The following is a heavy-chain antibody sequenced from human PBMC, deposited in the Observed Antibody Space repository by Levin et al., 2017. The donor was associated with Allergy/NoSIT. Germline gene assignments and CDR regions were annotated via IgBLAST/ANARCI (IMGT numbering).Heavy chain of an antibody. CDR1: GDSISSYS. CDR3: AGCSPLSAYFDY. D-gene: IGHD2/OR15-2a*01. V-gene: IGHV4-59*01. Sequence: PSETLSLTCTVSGDSISSYSWTWIRQPPGKGLEWIGYIYYTGTATYNPSLKSRVTISVDTSKRQFSLKMSSVTAADTAVYYCAGCSPLSAYFDYWGQGTLVTVSS. CDR2: IYYTGTA. J-gene: IGHJ4*02.